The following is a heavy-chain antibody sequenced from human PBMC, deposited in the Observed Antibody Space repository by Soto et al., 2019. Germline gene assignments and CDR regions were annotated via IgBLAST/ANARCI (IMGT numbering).Heavy chain of an antibody. Sequence: ASVNVSCKASGGTFSSYSISWVRQAPGQGLEWMGGIIPIFGTANYAQKFQGRVTITADESTSTAYMELSSLRSEDTAVYYCARGGGSSSAGGAFDIWGQGTMVTVSS. CDR2: IIPIFGTA. D-gene: IGHD6-6*01. CDR1: GGTFSSYS. J-gene: IGHJ3*02. V-gene: IGHV1-69*13. CDR3: ARGGGSSSAGGAFDI.